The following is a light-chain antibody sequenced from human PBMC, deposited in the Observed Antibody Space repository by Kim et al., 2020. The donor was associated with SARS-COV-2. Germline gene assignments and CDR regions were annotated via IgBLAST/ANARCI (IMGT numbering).Light chain of an antibody. CDR2: ETS. CDR3: LLSYSGARNWV. V-gene: IGLV7-46*01. CDR1: TGAFTRDHY. J-gene: IGLJ3*02. Sequence: VTLTCRSRTGAFTRDHYPYGFQQKPGQAPSTLIYETSKKHSWTPARFSGSLLGGKAALTLSGAQPEDEAEYYCLLSYSGARNWVFGVGTQLTVL.